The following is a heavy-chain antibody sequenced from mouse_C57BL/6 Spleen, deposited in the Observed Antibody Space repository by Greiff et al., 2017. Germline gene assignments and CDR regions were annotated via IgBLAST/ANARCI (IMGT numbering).Heavy chain of an antibody. CDR2: IHPNSGST. D-gene: IGHD1-1*01. CDR3: ARWDYYGSSYGAY. CDR1: GYTFTSYW. Sequence: VQLQPPWAELVKPGASVTLSCTASGYTFTSYWMHCVKPRPGQGLEWIGMIHPNSGSTNYNEKFKSKATLTVDKSSSTAYMQLSSLTSEDSAVDYCARWDYYGSSYGAYWGQGTLVTVSA. V-gene: IGHV1-64*01. J-gene: IGHJ3*01.